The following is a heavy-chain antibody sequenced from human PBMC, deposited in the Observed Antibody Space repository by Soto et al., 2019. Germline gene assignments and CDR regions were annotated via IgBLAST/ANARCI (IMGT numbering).Heavy chain of an antibody. CDR2: VYWNHDK. D-gene: IGHD2-21*01. CDR3: VNEYSSSNWIDH. V-gene: IGHV2-5*01. CDR1: GFSLTTSGVG. Sequence: QSGPTLVNPTQTLTLTCTFSGFSLTTSGVGVGWIRQSPGKALEWLALVYWNHDKRYNSSLKTRLTISKDTSKNQVVLTMADMDPVDTATYFCVNEYSSSNWIDHWGQGTLVTVSS. J-gene: IGHJ5*02.